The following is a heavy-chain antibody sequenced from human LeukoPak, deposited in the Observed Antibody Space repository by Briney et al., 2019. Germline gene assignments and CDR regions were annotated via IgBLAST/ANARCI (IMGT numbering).Heavy chain of an antibody. J-gene: IGHJ4*02. D-gene: IGHD3-16*01. CDR2: INIKTANP. CDR3: ARETYRYFDY. Sequence: ASVKVSCKASGYTFTSYAMNWVRQAPGQGLEWLGWINIKTANPTYAQAFTGRFVFSLDTSVSTAYLQISSLKAEDTAVYYCARETYRYFDYWGQGTLVTVSS. V-gene: IGHV7-4-1*02. CDR1: GYTFTSYA.